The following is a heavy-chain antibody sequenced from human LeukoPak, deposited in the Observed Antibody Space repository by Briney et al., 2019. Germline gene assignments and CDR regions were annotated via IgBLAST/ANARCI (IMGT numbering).Heavy chain of an antibody. D-gene: IGHD3-22*01. CDR1: GYTFTGYY. V-gene: IGHV1-2*04. CDR3: AREPLLTYYYDSSGYYSTYYYYGMDV. J-gene: IGHJ6*02. Sequence: ASVKVSCKASGYTFTGYYMHWVRQAPGQELEWMGWINPNSGGTNYAQKFQGWVTMTRDTSISTAYMELSRLRSDDTAVYYCAREPLLTYYYDSSGYYSTYYYYGMDVWGQGTTVTVSS. CDR2: INPNSGGT.